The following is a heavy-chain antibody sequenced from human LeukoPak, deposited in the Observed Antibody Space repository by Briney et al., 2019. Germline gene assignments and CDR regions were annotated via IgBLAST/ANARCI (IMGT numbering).Heavy chain of an antibody. J-gene: IGHJ4*02. CDR1: GGSISTTNW. CDR2: VHLSGRT. Sequence: PSETPSLTCGVSGGSISTTNWWTWVRPPPGEGLEWIGEVHLSGRTHYNPSLESRVTMSVDMSENHISLRLTSVTAADTAVYYCAREGGPYRPLDYSGQGTLVTVSS. V-gene: IGHV4-4*02. CDR3: AREGGPYRPLDY.